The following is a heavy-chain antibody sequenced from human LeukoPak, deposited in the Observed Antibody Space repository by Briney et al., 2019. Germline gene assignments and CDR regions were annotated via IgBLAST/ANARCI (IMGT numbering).Heavy chain of an antibody. Sequence: GRSLRLSCAASGCTFSSSGMHWVRQAPGKGLEWVAVIWYDGSNKYYADSVKGRFTISRDNSKNTLYLQMDSLRADDTAVYYCARVCLAAAAGRYFDYWGQGTLVTVSS. CDR1: GCTFSSSG. D-gene: IGHD6-13*01. J-gene: IGHJ4*02. CDR2: IWYDGSNK. V-gene: IGHV3-33*01. CDR3: ARVCLAAAAGRYFDY.